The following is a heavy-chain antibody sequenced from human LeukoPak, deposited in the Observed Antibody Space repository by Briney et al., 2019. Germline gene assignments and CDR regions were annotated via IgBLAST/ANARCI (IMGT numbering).Heavy chain of an antibody. CDR1: GFTFSSYS. V-gene: IGHV3-48*01. CDR3: ARVRALRFLEWLFNGMDV. Sequence: QPGGSLRLSCAASGFTFSSYSMNWVRQAPGKGLEWVSYISSSSTIYYADSVKGRFTISRDNAKNSLYLQMNSLRAEDTAVYYCARVRALRFLEWLFNGMDVWGQGTTVTVSS. J-gene: IGHJ6*02. CDR2: ISSSSTI. D-gene: IGHD3-3*01.